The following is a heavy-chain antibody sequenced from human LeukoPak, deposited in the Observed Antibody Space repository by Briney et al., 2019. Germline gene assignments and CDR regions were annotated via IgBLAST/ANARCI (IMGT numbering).Heavy chain of an antibody. CDR2: VYYSGNT. V-gene: IGHV4-39*01. J-gene: IGHJ4*02. Sequence: KPSETLSLTCTVSGGSISSSSYYWGWIHQPPGKGLEWIGNVYYSGNTYYNPSLRSRVTMSVDTSKNQFSLRLNSVTAADTAVYYCATYPYSGRSGWQALDYWGQGALVTVSS. D-gene: IGHD5-12*01. CDR1: GGSISSSSYY. CDR3: ATYPYSGRSGWQALDY.